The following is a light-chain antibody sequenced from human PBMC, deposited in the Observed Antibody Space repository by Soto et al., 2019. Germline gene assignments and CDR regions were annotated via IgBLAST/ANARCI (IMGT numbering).Light chain of an antibody. Sequence: QSVLTQPASVSGSPGQSITISCTGSNSDVGGFNYVSWYQQHPGKAPKLIIYEVNNRPSGVSTRFSASKSGNTASLSISGLPPDVEADYYCCSYTTNNTSVFGGGTKLTVL. CDR3: CSYTTNNTSV. V-gene: IGLV2-14*01. CDR1: NSDVGGFNY. J-gene: IGLJ3*02. CDR2: EVN.